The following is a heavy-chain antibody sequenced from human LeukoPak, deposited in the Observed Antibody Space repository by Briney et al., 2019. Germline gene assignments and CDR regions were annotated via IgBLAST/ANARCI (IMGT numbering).Heavy chain of an antibody. D-gene: IGHD4-17*01. CDR3: TRDRSYGDYGITFDY. CDR2: IRSKAYGGTT. V-gene: IGHV3-49*03. Sequence: LSGGSLRLSCTASGFTFGDYAMSWFRQAPGKGLEWVGFIRSKAYGGTTEYAASVKGRFTISRDDSKSIAYLQMNSLKTEDTAVYYCTRDRSYGDYGITFDYWGQGTLVTVSS. CDR1: GFTFGDYA. J-gene: IGHJ4*02.